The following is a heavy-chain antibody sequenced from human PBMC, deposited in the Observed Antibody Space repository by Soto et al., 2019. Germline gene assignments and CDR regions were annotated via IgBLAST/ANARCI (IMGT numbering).Heavy chain of an antibody. D-gene: IGHD5-12*01. CDR1: GQTFIAYY. V-gene: IGHV1-2*02. Sequence: QLVQSGAEVKKPGASVRVSCKTSGQTFIAYYIHWVRQAPGQGLEWMGWIDPKSGGTTYEQKFLGRVTMTRDTSINTAYMDMNRLPSDDTAGDYCARVAVDVPEWGQGTLINVSS. J-gene: IGHJ1*01. CDR3: ARVAVDVPE. CDR2: IDPKSGGT.